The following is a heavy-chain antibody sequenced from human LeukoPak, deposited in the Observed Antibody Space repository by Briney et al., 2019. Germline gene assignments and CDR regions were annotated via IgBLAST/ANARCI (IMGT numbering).Heavy chain of an antibody. CDR1: GYSFTSYW. D-gene: IGHD6-19*01. J-gene: IGHJ1*01. CDR3: ARLGVAVAGTKYFQH. Sequence: GESLKISCKGSGYSFTSYWIGWVRQMPGKGLEWMGIIYPGDSDTRYSPSFQGQVTISADKSISTAYLQWSGLKASDTAMYYCARLGVAVAGTKYFQHWGQGTLVTVSS. CDR2: IYPGDSDT. V-gene: IGHV5-51*01.